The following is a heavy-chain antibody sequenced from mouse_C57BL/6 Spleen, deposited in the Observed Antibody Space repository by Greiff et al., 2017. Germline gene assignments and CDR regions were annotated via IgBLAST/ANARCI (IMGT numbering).Heavy chain of an antibody. Sequence: EVQVEESGGGLVQPGGSMKLSCVASGFTFSNYWMNWVRQSPEKGLEWVAQISSKSDNSASHYAESVKGRLTISRDESKSSVYLQMNNLRAEDTGIYYCTGERSSYAMDYWGQGTTVTVSS. CDR2: ISSKSDNSAS. CDR1: GFTFSNYW. D-gene: IGHD1-1*01. V-gene: IGHV6-3*01. CDR3: TGERSSYAMDY. J-gene: IGHJ4*01.